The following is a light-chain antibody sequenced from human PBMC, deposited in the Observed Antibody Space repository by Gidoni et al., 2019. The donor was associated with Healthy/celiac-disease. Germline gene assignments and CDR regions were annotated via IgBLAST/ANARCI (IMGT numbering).Light chain of an antibody. CDR1: QSISSY. V-gene: IGKV1-39*01. CDR3: QQSYSTVTWT. Sequence: DIQMTQSPSSLSASVGDSVTITCRASQSISSYLNWYQQKPGKAPKLLIYAAASLQSGVPSRFSGSGSGTDFTLTISSLQPEDFATYYCQQSYSTVTWTFGQGTKVEIK. CDR2: AAA. J-gene: IGKJ1*01.